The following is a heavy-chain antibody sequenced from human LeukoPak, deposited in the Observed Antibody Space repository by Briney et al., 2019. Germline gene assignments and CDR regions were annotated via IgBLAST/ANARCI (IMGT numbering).Heavy chain of an antibody. CDR3: GEYYDSSGSSYFDY. J-gene: IGHJ4*02. D-gene: IGHD3-22*01. CDR2: IRSKAYGGTT. V-gene: IGHV3-49*04. CDR1: GFTFGDYA. Sequence: GRSLRLSCTASGFTFGDYAMSWVRQAPGKGLEWVGFIRSKAYGGTTEYAASVKGRFTISRDDSKSIAYLQMNSLKTEDTAVYYCGEYYDSSGSSYFDYWGQGTLVTVSS.